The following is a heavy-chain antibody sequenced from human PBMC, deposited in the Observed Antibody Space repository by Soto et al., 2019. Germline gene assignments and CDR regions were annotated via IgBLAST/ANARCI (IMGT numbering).Heavy chain of an antibody. CDR1: GYTLTELS. CDR2: FDPEDGET. V-gene: IGHV1-24*01. J-gene: IGHJ6*02. CDR3: ATDKVSSGWYWSSGMDV. Sequence: ASVKVSCKVSGYTLTELSMHWVRQAPGKGLEWMGGFDPEDGETIYAQKFQGRVTMTEDTSTDTAYMELSSLRSEDTAVYYCATDKVSSGWYWSSGMDVWGQGTTVTVSS. D-gene: IGHD6-19*01.